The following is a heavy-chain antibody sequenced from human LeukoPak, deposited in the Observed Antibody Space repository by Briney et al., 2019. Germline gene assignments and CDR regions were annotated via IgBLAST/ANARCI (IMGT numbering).Heavy chain of an antibody. Sequence: APVKVSCKASGGTFSSYAISWVRQAPGQGLEWMGGIIPIFGTANYAQKFQGRVTITADESTSTAYMELSSLRSEDTAVYYCAREVHYGSGSYVVYYYMDVWGKGTTVTVSS. V-gene: IGHV1-69*13. J-gene: IGHJ6*03. CDR3: AREVHYGSGSYVVYYYMDV. CDR1: GGTFSSYA. CDR2: IIPIFGTA. D-gene: IGHD3-10*01.